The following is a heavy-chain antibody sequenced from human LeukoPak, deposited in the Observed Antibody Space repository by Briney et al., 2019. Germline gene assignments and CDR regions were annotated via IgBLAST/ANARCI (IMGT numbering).Heavy chain of an antibody. CDR2: ISGSGGST. D-gene: IGHD6-13*01. Sequence: GGSLRLSCAASGFTFSSYAMRWVRQAPGKGLEWVSAISGSGGSTYYADSVKGRFTISRDNSKNTLYLQMNSLRAEDTAVYYCARQAGYYYYGMDVWGQGTTVTVSS. V-gene: IGHV3-23*01. J-gene: IGHJ6*02. CDR1: GFTFSSYA. CDR3: ARQAGYYYYGMDV.